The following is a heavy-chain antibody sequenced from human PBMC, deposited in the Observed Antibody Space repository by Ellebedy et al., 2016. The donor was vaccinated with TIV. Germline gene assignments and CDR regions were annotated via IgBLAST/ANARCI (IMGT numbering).Heavy chain of an antibody. CDR3: ARVVGATTGYFDY. Sequence: ASVKVSXXASGYTFTSYYMHWVRQAPGQGLEWMGIINPSGGSTSYAQKFQGRVTMTRDTSTSTVYMELSSLRSEDTAVYYCARVVGATTGYFDYWGQGTLVTVSS. CDR2: INPSGGST. CDR1: GYTFTSYY. J-gene: IGHJ4*02. D-gene: IGHD1-26*01. V-gene: IGHV1-46*01.